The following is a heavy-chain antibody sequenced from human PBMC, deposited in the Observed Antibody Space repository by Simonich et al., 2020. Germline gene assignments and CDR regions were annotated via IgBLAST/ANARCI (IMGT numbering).Heavy chain of an antibody. CDR3: ARDYSNYDAFDI. J-gene: IGHJ3*02. D-gene: IGHD4-4*01. CDR1: GFPFRSYW. V-gene: IGHV3-74*01. CDR2: INRDGSST. Sequence: EVQLVESVGGLVQPGGSLRLSCAASGFPFRSYWMHWVRQAPGKGRWSVSRINRDGSSTSYAQSVKGRFTSSRDNAKNTLYLQMNSLRADDTAVYYCARDYSNYDAFDIWGQGTMVTVSS.